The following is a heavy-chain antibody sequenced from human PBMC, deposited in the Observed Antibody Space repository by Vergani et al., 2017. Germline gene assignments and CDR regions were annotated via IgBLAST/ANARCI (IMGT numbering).Heavy chain of an antibody. CDR2: INHSGST. V-gene: IGHV4-34*01. J-gene: IGHJ4*02. Sequence: QVQLQQWGAGLLKPSETLSLTCAVYGGSFSGYYWSWIRQPPGKGLEWIGEINHSGSTNYNPSLKSRVTISVDTSKNQFSLKLSSVTASDTAVYYCARGKQMGRTAGSGXLDYWGQGTLVTVSS. CDR1: GGSFSGYY. D-gene: IGHD3-22*01. CDR3: ARGKQMGRTAGSGXLDY.